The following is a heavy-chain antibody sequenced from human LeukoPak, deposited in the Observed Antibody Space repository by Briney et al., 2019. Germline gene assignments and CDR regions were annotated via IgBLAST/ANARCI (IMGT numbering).Heavy chain of an antibody. CDR2: IYYSGST. V-gene: IGHV4-59*01. CDR3: ARAGPKKTGGPIDY. CDR1: GGSISSYY. Sequence: SETLSLTCTVSGGSISSYYWSWIRQPPGKGLEWIGYIYYSGSTNYNPSLKSRVTISVDTSKNQFSLKLSSVTAADTAVYYCARAGPKKTGGPIDYWGQGTLVTVSS. J-gene: IGHJ4*02. D-gene: IGHD7-27*01.